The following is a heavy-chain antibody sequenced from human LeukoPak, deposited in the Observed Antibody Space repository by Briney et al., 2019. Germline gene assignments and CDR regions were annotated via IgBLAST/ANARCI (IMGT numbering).Heavy chain of an antibody. CDR3: AREGYSQGYYMDV. CDR1: GGSISSSNW. D-gene: IGHD5-24*01. V-gene: IGHV4-4*02. CDR2: IYHSGST. J-gene: IGHJ6*03. Sequence: SETLSLTCTVSGGSISSSNWWSWVRQPPGKGLEWIGEIYHSGSTNYNPSLKSRVTISVDKSKNQFSLKLSSVTAADTAVYFCAREGYSQGYYMDVWGKGTTVTVSS.